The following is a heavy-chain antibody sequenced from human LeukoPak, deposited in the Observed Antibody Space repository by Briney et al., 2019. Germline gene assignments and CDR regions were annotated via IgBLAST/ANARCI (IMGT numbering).Heavy chain of an antibody. D-gene: IGHD1-26*01. V-gene: IGHV4-39*01. CDR3: ARLSGSYFYFDY. CDR1: GGSISKSTYY. J-gene: IGHJ4*02. Sequence: KASETLSLTCTVSGGSISKSTYYWGWIRQPPGKGLEWIGSIYYSGSTYYNPSLKSRVTISVDTSKNQFSLKLSSVTAADTAVYYCARLSGSYFYFDYWGQGTLVTVSS. CDR2: IYYSGST.